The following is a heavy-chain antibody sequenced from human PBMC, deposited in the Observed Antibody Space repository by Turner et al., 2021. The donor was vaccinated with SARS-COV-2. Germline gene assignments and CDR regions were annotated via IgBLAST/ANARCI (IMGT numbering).Heavy chain of an antibody. CDR3: ATGVAVTGTSSAYYYYYGMDV. Sequence: QVQLVQSGAEVTKPGASVKVSCKVSGYTLPELSMHWVRQAPGKGLEWMGGFDPEDGETIYAQKFQGRVTMTEDTSTDTAYMELSSLRSEDTAVYYCATGVAVTGTSSAYYYYYGMDVWGRGTTVTVSS. V-gene: IGHV1-24*01. D-gene: IGHD6-19*01. CDR2: FDPEDGET. CDR1: GYTLPELS. J-gene: IGHJ6*02.